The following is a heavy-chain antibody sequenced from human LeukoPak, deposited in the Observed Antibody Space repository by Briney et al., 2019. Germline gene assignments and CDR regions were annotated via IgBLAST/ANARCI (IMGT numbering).Heavy chain of an antibody. CDR3: ARGGGSFANYFDT. CDR2: IYKSAST. Sequence: SETLSLTCVVSGDSIRSGGYTWTWIRQAPGMGLEWIGYIYKSASTYYNPSLKSRVTISIDRSKNQFSLNLTSVTAADTAAYYCARGGGSFANYFDTWGQGSLVTVSS. V-gene: IGHV4-30-2*01. J-gene: IGHJ5*02. CDR1: GDSIRSGGYT. D-gene: IGHD2-15*01.